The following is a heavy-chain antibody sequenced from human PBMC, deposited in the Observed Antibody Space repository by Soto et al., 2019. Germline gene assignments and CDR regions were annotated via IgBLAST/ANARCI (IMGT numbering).Heavy chain of an antibody. V-gene: IGHV4-59*12. J-gene: IGHJ6*02. CDR3: VSVEGTPTVTGDYYYYAADP. CDR1: GGTITYYY. Sequence: SETLSLTCTVSGGTITYYYWSWIRQAPGKGLEWLGYIFDGGSANYNPSLKGRVSFSLDKSKNQLSLKLTSVPGADTAIYYCVSVEGTPTVTGDYYYYAADPWGQGTAVTVSS. CDR2: IFDGGSA. D-gene: IGHD4-17*01.